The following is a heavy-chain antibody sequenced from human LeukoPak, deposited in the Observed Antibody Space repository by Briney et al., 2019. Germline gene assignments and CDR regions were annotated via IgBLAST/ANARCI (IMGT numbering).Heavy chain of an antibody. CDR3: ARGGTYYDILTGYYMVPFDY. Sequence: PSETLSLTCTVSGGSISSSSYYWGWIRQPPGKGLEWIGSIYYSGSTYYNPSLKSRVTISVDTPKNQFSLKLSSVTAADTAVYYCARGGTYYDILTGYYMVPFDYWGQGTLVTVSS. CDR2: IYYSGST. D-gene: IGHD3-9*01. J-gene: IGHJ4*02. V-gene: IGHV4-39*07. CDR1: GGSISSSSYY.